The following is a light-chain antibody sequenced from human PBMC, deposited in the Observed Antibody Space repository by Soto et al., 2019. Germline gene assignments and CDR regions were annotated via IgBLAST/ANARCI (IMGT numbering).Light chain of an antibody. V-gene: IGLV2-14*01. J-gene: IGLJ3*02. Sequence: QSALTQPASVSGSPGQSITISCTGTSSDVGAYNYVSWYQQHPGKAPKLMIYEVSNRPSGVSDPFSGSRSGNTASLTISGLQAEDESDYYCSSYTSSSTWVFGGGTKVTVL. CDR2: EVS. CDR3: SSYTSSSTWV. CDR1: SSDVGAYNY.